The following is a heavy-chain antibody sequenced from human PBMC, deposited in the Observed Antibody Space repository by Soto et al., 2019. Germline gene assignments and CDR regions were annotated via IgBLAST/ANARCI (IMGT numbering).Heavy chain of an antibody. J-gene: IGHJ5*01. Sequence: QVHLLESGPGLVKPSQTLSLTCSVSGDSISTVDYFWAWLRQPPGQALEYIGYIYTSTTTYYNPSFESRVAISLATSKYQFSLYVTSVTAADTAVYFCARGRYCLTGRCFPNWFDSWGQGTLVTVSS. CDR2: IYTSTTT. V-gene: IGHV4-30-4*01. D-gene: IGHD2-15*01. CDR1: GDSISTVDYF. CDR3: ARGRYCLTGRCFPNWFDS.